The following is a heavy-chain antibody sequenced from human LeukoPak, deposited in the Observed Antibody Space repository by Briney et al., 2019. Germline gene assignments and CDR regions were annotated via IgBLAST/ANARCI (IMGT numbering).Heavy chain of an antibody. V-gene: IGHV1-69*13. CDR1: GGTCSSYA. CDR2: SIPIFGTA. CDR3: ASCKRAVVPAANYYYYYGMDV. J-gene: IGHJ6*04. D-gene: IGHD2-2*01. Sequence: SVKVSCKASGGTCSSYAISWVRQAPGQGLEWMGGSIPIFGTANYAQKFQGRVTITADESTSTAYMELSSLRSEDTAVYYCASCKRAVVPAANYYYYYGMDVWAKGTTVTVSS.